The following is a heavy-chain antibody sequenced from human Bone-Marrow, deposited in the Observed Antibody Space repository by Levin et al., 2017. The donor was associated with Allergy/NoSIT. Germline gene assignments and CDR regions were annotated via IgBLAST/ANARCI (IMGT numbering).Heavy chain of an antibody. CDR2: IHYSGTT. CDR1: GDSISNSY. D-gene: IGHD6-19*01. Sequence: SETLSLTCAVSGDSISNSYWSWIRQPPGKGMEWIGNIHYSGTTNYSPSLKSRVTISVDTSKNQFSLKLSSVTAADTAVYYCARDGSGWSGWFDPWGQGTLVTVSS. V-gene: IGHV4-59*01. CDR3: ARDGSGWSGWFDP. J-gene: IGHJ5*02.